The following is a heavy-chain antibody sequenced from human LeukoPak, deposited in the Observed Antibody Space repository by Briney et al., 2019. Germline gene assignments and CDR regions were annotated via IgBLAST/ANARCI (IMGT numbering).Heavy chain of an antibody. J-gene: IGHJ5*02. D-gene: IGHD2-15*01. CDR3: ARAMLRGCSGGTCYSGWFDP. CDR2: ISADNGKT. Sequence: HCASVNVSCKASGYTLTTHGIGWVRLAPGQGLEWMGWISADNGKTNYAQKFQGRVTMTTDTSTSTAYMELRSLRSDDTAVYYCARAMLRGCSGGTCYSGWFDPWGQGALVTVSP. CDR1: GYTLTTHG. V-gene: IGHV1-18*04.